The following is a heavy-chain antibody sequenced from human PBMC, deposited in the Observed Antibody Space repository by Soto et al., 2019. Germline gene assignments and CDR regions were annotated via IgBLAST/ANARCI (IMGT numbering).Heavy chain of an antibody. CDR2: VYYTGTT. V-gene: IGHV4-59*01. D-gene: IGHD6-13*01. CDR3: ARDLATVPGAFDY. CDR1: GGSISSYF. J-gene: IGHJ4*02. Sequence: QVQLQESGPGLLKPSETLSLTCTVSGGSISSYFYIWVRQPPGKGLEWIGYVYYTGTTDYNPSLKSPVTISVATSKTQFSLNRRSVTAADTAVYYCARDLATVPGAFDYWGRGTLVTVSS.